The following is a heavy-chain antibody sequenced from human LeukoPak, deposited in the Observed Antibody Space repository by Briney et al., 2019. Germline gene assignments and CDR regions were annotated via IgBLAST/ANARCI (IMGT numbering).Heavy chain of an antibody. J-gene: IGHJ5*02. CDR2: INHSGGA. CDR3: ARHTRRYCSSTSCYDWIWFDP. Sequence: SETLSLTCAVFGGSFNGYYWTWIRQPPGKGLEWIGEINHSGGASYNPSLKSRVTISVDTSKNQFSLKLSSVTAADTAVYYCARHTRRYCSSTSCYDWIWFDPWGQGTLVTVSS. V-gene: IGHV4-34*01. D-gene: IGHD2-2*01. CDR1: GGSFNGYY.